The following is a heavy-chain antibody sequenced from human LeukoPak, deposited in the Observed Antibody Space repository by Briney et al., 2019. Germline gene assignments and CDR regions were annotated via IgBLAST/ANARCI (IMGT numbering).Heavy chain of an antibody. V-gene: IGHV5-51*01. CDR3: ARLPLTGLDY. CDR2: IYPDDSDT. Sequence: GESLRISCKGSGYKFTNYWIAWVRQMPGKGLGWMGIIYPDDSDTKYSPSFQGQVTISVDKSITTAYLQWTSLKASDTAMYFCARLPLTGLDYWGQGTLVTVSS. J-gene: IGHJ4*02. D-gene: IGHD7-27*01. CDR1: GYKFTNYW.